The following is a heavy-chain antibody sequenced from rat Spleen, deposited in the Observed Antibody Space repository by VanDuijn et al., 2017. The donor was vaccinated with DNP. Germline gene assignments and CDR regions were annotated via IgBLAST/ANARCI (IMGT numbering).Heavy chain of an antibody. J-gene: IGHJ2*01. CDR1: DYSITNNY. CDR2: ISYSGST. CDR3: ARWSRYFDY. Sequence: EVQLQESGPGLVKPSQSLSLTCSVTDYSITNNYWAWIRKFPGNKMEWIGHISYSGSTTYNPSLKSRISITRDTSKNQFFLQLNSSTTEDTATYYCARWSRYFDYWGQGVMVRVSS. V-gene: IGHV3-1*01.